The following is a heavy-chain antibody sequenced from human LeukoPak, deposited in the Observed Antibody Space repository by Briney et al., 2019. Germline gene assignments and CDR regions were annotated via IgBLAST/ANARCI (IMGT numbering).Heavy chain of an antibody. CDR1: GFTFSSYA. V-gene: IGHV3-23*01. Sequence: GGSLRLSCAASGFTFSSYAMSWVRQAPRKGLEWVSAISGSGGSTYYADSVKGRFTISRDNSKNTLYLQMNSLRAEDTAVYYCAKGFSGNYYYYYGMDVWGQGTTVTVSS. J-gene: IGHJ6*02. CDR3: AKGFSGNYYYYYGMDV. CDR2: ISGSGGST. D-gene: IGHD4-23*01.